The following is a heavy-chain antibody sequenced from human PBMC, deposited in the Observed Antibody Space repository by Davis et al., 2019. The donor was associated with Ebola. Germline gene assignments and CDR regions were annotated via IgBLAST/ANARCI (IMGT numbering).Heavy chain of an antibody. CDR2: MNPNSGKT. CDR1: GYTFISYD. J-gene: IGHJ6*01. Sequence: ASVKVSCKASGYTFISYDINWVRQATGQGLEWMGWMNPNSGKTGFAQKFQGRITMTRNTSISTAYMDLSSLRPEDTAVYYCVRSGYSYGYGMDVWGQGTTVTVSS. D-gene: IGHD5-18*01. CDR3: VRSGYSYGYGMDV. V-gene: IGHV1-8*01.